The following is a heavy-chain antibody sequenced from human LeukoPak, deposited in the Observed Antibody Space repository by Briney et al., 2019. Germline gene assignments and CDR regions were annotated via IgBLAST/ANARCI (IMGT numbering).Heavy chain of an antibody. CDR3: AKAGMGATLYYGMDV. J-gene: IGHJ6*02. D-gene: IGHD1-26*01. CDR1: GFTFDDYA. Sequence: GGSLRLSCAASGFTFDDYAMHWVRQAPGKGLEWVSLISGDGGSTYYADSVKGPFTISRDNSKKSLYLQMNSLRTEDTALYYCAKAGMGATLYYGMDVWGQGTTVTVSS. CDR2: ISGDGGST. V-gene: IGHV3-43*02.